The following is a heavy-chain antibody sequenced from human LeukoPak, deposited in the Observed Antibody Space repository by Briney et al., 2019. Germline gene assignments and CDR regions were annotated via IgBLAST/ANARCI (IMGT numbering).Heavy chain of an antibody. D-gene: IGHD3-10*01. Sequence: PSETLSLTGAVSGYSISSGYYWGWIRQPPGKGLEWIGSIYHSGSTYYNPSLKSRVTISVDTSKNQFSLKLSSVTAADTAVYYCARVLWFGELPPAGRLYYFDYWGQGTLVTVSS. CDR3: ARVLWFGELPPAGRLYYFDY. V-gene: IGHV4-38-2*01. CDR1: GYSISSGYY. CDR2: IYHSGST. J-gene: IGHJ4*02.